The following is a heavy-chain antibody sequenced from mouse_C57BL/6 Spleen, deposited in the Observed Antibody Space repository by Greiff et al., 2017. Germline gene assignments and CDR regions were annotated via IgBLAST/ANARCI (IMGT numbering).Heavy chain of an antibody. CDR3: ARELKQYFDV. Sequence: VQLQQPGAELVRPGSSVKLSCKASGYTFTSYWMDWVKQRPGQGLEWIGNIYPSDSETHYNQKFKDKATLTVDKSSSTAYMQLSSLTSEDSAVYYCARELKQYFDVWGTGTTVTVSS. CDR2: IYPSDSET. V-gene: IGHV1-61*01. D-gene: IGHD4-1*01. J-gene: IGHJ1*03. CDR1: GYTFTSYW.